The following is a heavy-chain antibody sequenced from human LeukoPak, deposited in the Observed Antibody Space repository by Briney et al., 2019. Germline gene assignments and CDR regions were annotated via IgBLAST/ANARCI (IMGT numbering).Heavy chain of an antibody. V-gene: IGHV4-59*08. CDR3: ARHGGVVRGQGSDAFDI. Sequence: SETLSLTCTVSDGSITSYFWSWVRQPPGKGLEWIGYIFYSGTTKYDPSLKSRVTISLDTSKNQVSLKLTSVTAADTAIYYCARHGGVVRGQGSDAFDIWGQGTMFTVSS. J-gene: IGHJ3*02. CDR2: IFYSGTT. D-gene: IGHD3-10*01. CDR1: DGSITSYF.